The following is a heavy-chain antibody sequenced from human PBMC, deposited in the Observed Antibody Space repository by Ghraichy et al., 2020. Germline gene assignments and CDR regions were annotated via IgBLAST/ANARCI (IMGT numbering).Heavy chain of an antibody. CDR2: TYRMAS. CDR3: ARGRDHGFDI. CDR1: GDSVFNYNVA. J-gene: IGHJ3*02. V-gene: IGHV6-1*01. Sequence: TLSLTCAISGDSVFNYNVAWNWIRQSPSRGLEWLGRTYRMASQYAESVKSRMTISPDTSKNQFSLQLNSVTPEDTALYYCARGRDHGFDIWGQGTMVTVSS.